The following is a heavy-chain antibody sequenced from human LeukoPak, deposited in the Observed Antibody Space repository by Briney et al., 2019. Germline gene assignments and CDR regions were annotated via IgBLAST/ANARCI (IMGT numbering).Heavy chain of an antibody. CDR3: AXXXXXXGGDSLRPFSI. CDR2: INHSGST. CDR1: GGSFSGYY. Sequence: SETLSLTCAVYGGSFSGYYWSWIRQPPGKGLEWIGEINHSGSTNYNPSLKSRVTISVDTSKNQFSLKLSSVTAADTAVHYWAXXXXXXGGDSLRPFSISGQGTMVTVSS. D-gene: IGHD2-21*02. V-gene: IGHV4-34*01. J-gene: IGHJ3*02.